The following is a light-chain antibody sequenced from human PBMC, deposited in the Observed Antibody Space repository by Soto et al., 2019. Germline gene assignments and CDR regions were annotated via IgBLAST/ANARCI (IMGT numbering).Light chain of an antibody. J-gene: IGKJ1*01. Sequence: AIRMTQSPSSLSASTGDRVTITCRASQGISSYLAWYQQKPGKAPKLLIYAASTLQSGVPSRFSGSGSGTDFTLTTSCLQSEPFATYYCQRYYSYPLTFGQGTKVEIK. CDR3: QRYYSYPLT. CDR1: QGISSY. CDR2: AAS. V-gene: IGKV1-8*01.